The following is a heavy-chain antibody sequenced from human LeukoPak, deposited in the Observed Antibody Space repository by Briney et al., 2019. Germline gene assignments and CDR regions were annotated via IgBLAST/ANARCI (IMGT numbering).Heavy chain of an antibody. CDR2: INPNSGGT. J-gene: IGHJ5*02. V-gene: IGHV1-2*02. CDR1: GNTFTGYY. D-gene: IGHD3-22*01. CDR3: ARAHDTTWFWFDP. Sequence: ASVKVSCKASGNTFTGYYMHWVRQAPGQGLEWMGWINPNSGGTNYAQKFQGRVTMTRDTSISSAYMELSRLRSDDTAVYYCARAHDTTWFWFDPWGQGTLVTVSS.